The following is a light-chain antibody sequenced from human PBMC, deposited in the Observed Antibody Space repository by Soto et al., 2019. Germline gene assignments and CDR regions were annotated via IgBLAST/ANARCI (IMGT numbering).Light chain of an antibody. CDR2: EVT. Sequence: QSVLTQPASVSGSPGQSITISCTGTSSDVGAYNYVSWYQHHPGKVPKLLIYEVTNRPSAVSDRFSGSKSGNTASLTVSGLQAEDEADYYCSSYTGANPSYVFGKGTKGTV. V-gene: IGLV2-14*01. CDR3: SSYTGANPSYV. CDR1: SSDVGAYNY. J-gene: IGLJ1*01.